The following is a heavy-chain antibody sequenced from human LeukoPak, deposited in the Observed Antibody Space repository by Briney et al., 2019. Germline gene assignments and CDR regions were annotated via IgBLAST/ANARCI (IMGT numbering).Heavy chain of an antibody. CDR2: ISSSSSYI. J-gene: IGHJ4*02. Sequence: PGGSLRLSCAASGFTFSSYSMNWVRQAPGKGLEWVSSISSSSSYIYYADSVKGRFTISRDNAKNSLYLQMNSLRAEDTAVYYCAREFGYYDSRPIPWGQGTLVTVSS. CDR3: AREFGYYDSRPIP. CDR1: GFTFSSYS. V-gene: IGHV3-21*01. D-gene: IGHD3-22*01.